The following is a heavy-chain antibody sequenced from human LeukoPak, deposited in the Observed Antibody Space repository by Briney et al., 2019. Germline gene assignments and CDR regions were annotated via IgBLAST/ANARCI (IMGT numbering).Heavy chain of an antibody. D-gene: IGHD2-2*03. CDR3: ARVDDLDAFDM. Sequence: GRSLRLSCAASGFTFSSYGMHGVRQAPGKGLEWVAVISYVGSVKYYSDSVKGRLTISRDSSKNTLYLQMNSLRAEDTAVYYCARVDDLDAFDMWGQGTLVTVSS. CDR2: ISYVGSVK. V-gene: IGHV3-30*03. CDR1: GFTFSSYG. J-gene: IGHJ3*02.